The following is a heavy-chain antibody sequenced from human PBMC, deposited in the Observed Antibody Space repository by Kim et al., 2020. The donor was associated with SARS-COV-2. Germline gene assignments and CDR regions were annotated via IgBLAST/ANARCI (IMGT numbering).Heavy chain of an antibody. Sequence: SETLSLTCTVSGGSISSSSYYWGWIRQPPGKGLEWIGSIYYSGSTYYNPSLKSRVTISVDTSKNQFSLKLSSVTAADTAVYYCARTPGKGGYVDYWGQGT. V-gene: IGHV4-39*01. D-gene: IGHD2-15*01. CDR1: GGSISSSSYY. J-gene: IGHJ4*02. CDR3: ARTPGKGGYVDY. CDR2: IYYSGST.